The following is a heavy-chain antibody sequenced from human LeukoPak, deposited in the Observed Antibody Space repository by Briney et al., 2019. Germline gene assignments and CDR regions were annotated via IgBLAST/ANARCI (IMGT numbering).Heavy chain of an antibody. J-gene: IGHJ4*02. CDR3: ARGLGYCSGGSCYGIDY. CDR2: ISSSSSYI. V-gene: IGHV3-21*01. Sequence: GGSLRLFCAASGFTFSSYSMNWVRQAPGKGLEWVSSISSSSSYIYYADSVKGRFTISRDNAKNSLYLQMNSLRAEDTAVYYCARGLGYCSGGSCYGIDYWGQGTLVTASS. CDR1: GFTFSSYS. D-gene: IGHD2-15*01.